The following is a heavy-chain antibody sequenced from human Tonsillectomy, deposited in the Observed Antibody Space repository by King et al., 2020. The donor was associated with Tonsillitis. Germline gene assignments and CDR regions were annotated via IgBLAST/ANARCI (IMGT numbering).Heavy chain of an antibody. D-gene: IGHD5-12*01. CDR1: GFTFSSYG. CDR2: IRYDGSNK. V-gene: IGHV3-30*02. Sequence: VQLVESGGGVVQPGGSLRLSCAASGFTFSSYGMHWVRQAPGKGLEWVALIRYDGSNKYYADSVQGRFNISRDNTKNTLYLQMNSLRAEDMAVYYCAKEGRYSGYDYDYWGQGTLVTVSS. CDR3: AKEGRYSGYDYDY. J-gene: IGHJ4*02.